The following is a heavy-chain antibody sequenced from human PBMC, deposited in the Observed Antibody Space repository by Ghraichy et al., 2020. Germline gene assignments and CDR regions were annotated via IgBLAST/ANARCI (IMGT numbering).Heavy chain of an antibody. D-gene: IGHD1-26*01. V-gene: IGHV1-46*01. CDR1: GYMFSSYY. J-gene: IGHJ4*02. Sequence: VKVSCKASGYMFSSYYIHWVRQAPGQGLEWIGIINPTGGSTNYGQKFQGRVTMSRDTSTSTVYMDLSSLTSEDTATYFCARDSGRFPKRGFDYWGQGTLVTVSS. CDR2: INPTGGST. CDR3: ARDSGRFPKRGFDY.